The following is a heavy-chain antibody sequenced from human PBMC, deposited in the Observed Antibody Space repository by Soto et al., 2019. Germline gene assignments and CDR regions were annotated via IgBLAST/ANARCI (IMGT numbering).Heavy chain of an antibody. D-gene: IGHD2-21*02. Sequence: GSLRLSCAASGFTFSSYAMIWVRQAPGKGLEWVSAISGSGGSTYYADSVKGRFTISRDNSKNTLYLQMNSLRAEDTAVYYCAKECDANYYYGMDVWGQGTTVTVSS. J-gene: IGHJ6*02. CDR2: ISGSGGST. CDR1: GFTFSSYA. CDR3: AKECDANYYYGMDV. V-gene: IGHV3-23*01.